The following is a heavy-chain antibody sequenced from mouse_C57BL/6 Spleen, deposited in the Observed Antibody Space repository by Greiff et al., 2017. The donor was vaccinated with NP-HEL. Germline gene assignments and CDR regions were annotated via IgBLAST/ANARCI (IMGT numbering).Heavy chain of an antibody. CDR3: ARLGIGYYDYDEGVAY. D-gene: IGHD2-4*01. CDR1: GYTFTSYW. Sequence: VQLQQPGAELVKPGASVKMSCKASGYTFTSYWITWVKQRPGQGLEWIGDIYPGSGSTNYNEKFKSKATLTVDTSSSTAYMQLSSLTSEDSAVYYCARLGIGYYDYDEGVAYWGQGTLVTVSA. J-gene: IGHJ3*01. CDR2: IYPGSGST. V-gene: IGHV1-55*01.